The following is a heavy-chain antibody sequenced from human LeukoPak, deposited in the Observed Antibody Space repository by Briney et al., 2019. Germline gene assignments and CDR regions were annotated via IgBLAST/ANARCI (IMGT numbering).Heavy chain of an antibody. J-gene: IGHJ4*02. Sequence: ASVKVSCKASGYTFTGYYMHWVRQAPGQGREWMGLSNPYNGGTNYAQKFKGSVTMTRDMSISTAYMELRRLRSDDTPVYYCARDPSNSGYDYLYYFDYWGQGTLVTVSS. V-gene: IGHV1-2*02. CDR2: SNPYNGGT. CDR3: ARDPSNSGYDYLYYFDY. D-gene: IGHD5-12*01. CDR1: GYTFTGYY.